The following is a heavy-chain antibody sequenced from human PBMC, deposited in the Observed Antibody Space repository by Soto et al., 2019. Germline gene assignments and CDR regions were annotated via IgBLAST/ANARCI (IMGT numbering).Heavy chain of an antibody. CDR2: IYHSGST. Sequence: SETLSLTCAVSGDSIGSRIWWSWVRQTPGRGLEWIGEIYHSGSTNYNPSLKSRVTISVDNSNNQLSLELTSLTAADTAVYYCARGGSLFDYWGQGALVTVS. CDR1: GDSIGSRIW. V-gene: IGHV4-4*02. J-gene: IGHJ4*02. D-gene: IGHD3-10*01. CDR3: ARGGSLFDY.